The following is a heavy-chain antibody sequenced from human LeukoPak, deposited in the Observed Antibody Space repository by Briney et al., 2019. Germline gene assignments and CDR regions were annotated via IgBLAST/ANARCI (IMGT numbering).Heavy chain of an antibody. CDR2: IYYSGST. CDR1: GGSISSSSYY. V-gene: IGHV4-39*01. J-gene: IGHJ6*03. Sequence: SETLSLTCTVSGGSISSSSYYWGWIRQPPGKGLKWIGSIYYSGSTYYNPSLKSRVTISVDTSKNQFSLKLSSVTAADTAVYYCARSRHHYYYYMDVWGKGTTVTISS. CDR3: ARSRHHYYYYMDV.